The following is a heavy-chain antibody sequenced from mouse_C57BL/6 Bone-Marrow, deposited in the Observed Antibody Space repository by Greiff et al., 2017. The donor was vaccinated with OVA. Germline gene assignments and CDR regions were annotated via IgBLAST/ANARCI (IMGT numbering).Heavy chain of an antibody. J-gene: IGHJ2*01. CDR2: IHPNSGST. D-gene: IGHD2-5*01. CDR1: GYTFTSYW. V-gene: IGHV1-64*01. Sequence: QVQLQQSGAELVKPGASVKLSCKASGYTFTSYWMHWVKQRPGQGLEWIGMIHPNSGSTNYNEKFKSKATLTVDKSSSSAYMQLSSLTSEDSAVYYCASSNFYFDYWGQGTTLTFSS. CDR3: ASSNFYFDY.